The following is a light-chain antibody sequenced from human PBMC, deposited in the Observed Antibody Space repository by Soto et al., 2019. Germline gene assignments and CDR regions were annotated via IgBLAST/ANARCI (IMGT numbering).Light chain of an antibody. CDR2: KAS. CDR1: QSISSX. CDR3: QQYNSYSYT. J-gene: IGKJ2*01. Sequence: DIQMTQSPSTLSASVGDSVTITCRASQSISSXXXWYQQKPGKAPKLLIYKASSLESGVPSRFSGSGSGTEFTLTISSLQPDDFATYYCQQYNSYSYTFGQGTKLEIK. V-gene: IGKV1-5*03.